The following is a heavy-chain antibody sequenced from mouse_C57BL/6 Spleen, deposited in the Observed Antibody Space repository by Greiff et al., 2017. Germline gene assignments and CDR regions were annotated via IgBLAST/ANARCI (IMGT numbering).Heavy chain of an antibody. V-gene: IGHV1-61*01. CDR2: IYPSDSET. CDR1: GYTFTSYW. J-gene: IGHJ4*01. Sequence: VQLQQPGAELVRPGSSVKLSCKASGYTFTSYWMDWVKQRPGQGLEWIGNIYPSDSETHYNLKFKDKATLTVDKSSSTAYMQLSSLTSEDSAVYYCARYYGSSFAMDYWGQGTSVTVSS. CDR3: ARYYGSSFAMDY. D-gene: IGHD1-1*01.